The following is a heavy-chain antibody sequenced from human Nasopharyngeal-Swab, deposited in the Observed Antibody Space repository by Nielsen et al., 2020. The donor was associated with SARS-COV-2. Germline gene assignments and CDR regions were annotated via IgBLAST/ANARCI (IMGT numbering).Heavy chain of an antibody. CDR2: INHSGST. J-gene: IGHJ4*02. D-gene: IGHD6-13*01. Sequence: WIRQPPRKGLEWIGEINHSGSTNYNPSLKSRVTISVDTSKNQFSLKLSSVTAADTAVYYCARGRIAAAGHRLYYFDYWGQGTLVTVSS. V-gene: IGHV4-34*01. CDR3: ARGRIAAAGHRLYYFDY.